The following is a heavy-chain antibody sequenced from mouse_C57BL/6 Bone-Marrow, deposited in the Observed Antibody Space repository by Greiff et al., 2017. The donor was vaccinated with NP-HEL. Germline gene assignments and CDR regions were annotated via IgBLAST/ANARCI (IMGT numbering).Heavy chain of an antibody. V-gene: IGHV1-26*01. D-gene: IGHD1-1*01. CDR2: INPNNGGT. Sequence: EVKLQQSGPELVKPGASVKISCKASGYTFTDYSMNWVKQSHGQRLEWIGDINPNNGGTSYNQKFKGKATLTVDKSSSTAYMELRSLTSEDSAVYYGAREGGLLLRYFDYWGQGTTLTVSS. CDR3: AREGGLLLRYFDY. CDR1: GYTFTDYS. J-gene: IGHJ2*01.